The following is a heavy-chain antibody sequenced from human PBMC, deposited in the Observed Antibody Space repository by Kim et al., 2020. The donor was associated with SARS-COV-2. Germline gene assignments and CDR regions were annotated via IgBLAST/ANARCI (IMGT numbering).Heavy chain of an antibody. J-gene: IGHJ4*02. CDR2: VFHSGTT. CDR1: GASISGSDYY. D-gene: IGHD4-4*01. V-gene: IGHV4-39*01. CDR3: ASAGQKHDAYSSFDF. Sequence: SETLSLTCSFSGASISGSDYYWGWIRQPPGKEREWVGSVFHSGTTYYNPTPKSRGPIAVDTAKNQISLKVNSVTATDTAIDYCASAGQKHDAYSSFDFWGRGTLVTVSS.